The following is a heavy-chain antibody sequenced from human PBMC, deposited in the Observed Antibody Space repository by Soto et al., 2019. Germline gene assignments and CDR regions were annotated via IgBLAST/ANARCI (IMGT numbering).Heavy chain of an antibody. V-gene: IGHV1-69*13. CDR3: ARGLYSYGHDYYYYYGMDV. CDR1: GYTFTSCD. Sequence: SVAVCCGACGYTFTSCDMKWVRQAPGQGLEWMGWINPICGNASYAQKFQGRVTITADESTSTAYMELSSLRSEDTAVYYCARGLYSYGHDYYYYYGMDVWGQGTTVTGSS. D-gene: IGHD5-18*01. CDR2: INPICGNA. J-gene: IGHJ6*02.